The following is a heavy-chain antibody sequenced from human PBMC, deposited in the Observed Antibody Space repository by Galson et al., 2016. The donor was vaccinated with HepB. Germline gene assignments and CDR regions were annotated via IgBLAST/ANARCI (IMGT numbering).Heavy chain of an antibody. D-gene: IGHD2-2*01. CDR2: FSGSTSYI. Sequence: SLRLSCAASGFTFSTYSMNWVRQAPGKGLEWVSSFSGSTSYIYYADSVKGRFTISRDNAKNSLYLQMNSLRAEDTAVYYCARDLQGYCVSTSCYYYYGMDVGGQGTTLTGAS. CDR1: GFTFSTYS. J-gene: IGHJ6*01. V-gene: IGHV3-21*01. CDR3: ARDLQGYCVSTSCYYYYGMDV.